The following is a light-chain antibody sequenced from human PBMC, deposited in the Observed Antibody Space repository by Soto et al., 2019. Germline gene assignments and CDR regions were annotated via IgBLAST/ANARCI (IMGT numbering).Light chain of an antibody. J-gene: IGKJ1*01. CDR2: GAS. CDR1: QDVSSN. Sequence: EMVVTQSPATLSVSPGERATLSCRASQDVSSNLAWYQQKPGQAPSLLIYGASTRATGTPARFSGSGSGTDFTLTISSLQSEDFAVYFCQQYNNWPRTFGQGTKVDIK. CDR3: QQYNNWPRT. V-gene: IGKV3-15*01.